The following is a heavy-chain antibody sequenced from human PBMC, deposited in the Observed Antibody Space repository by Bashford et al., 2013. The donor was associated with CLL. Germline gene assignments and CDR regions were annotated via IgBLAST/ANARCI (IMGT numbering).Heavy chain of an antibody. CDR1: GGTFSSYA. CDR2: IIPIFGTA. CDR3: ARYGAGNIYGMDV. J-gene: IGHJ6*02. Sequence: SVKVSCKASGGTFSSYAISWVRQAPGQGLEWMGGIIPIFGTANYAQKFQGRVTITADESISTAYMELSSLRSEDTAVYYCARYGAGNIYGMDVWGQGTTVTVSS. V-gene: IGHV1-69*13. D-gene: IGHD3-10*01.